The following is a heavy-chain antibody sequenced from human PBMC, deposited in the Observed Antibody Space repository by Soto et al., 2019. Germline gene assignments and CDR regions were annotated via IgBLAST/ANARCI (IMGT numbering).Heavy chain of an antibody. CDR2: IIPIFGTA. V-gene: IGHV1-69*13. Sequence: GASVKVSCKASGGTFSSYAISWMRQAPGQGLEWMGGIIPIFGTANYAQKFQGRVTITADESTSTAYMELSSLRSEDTAVYYCARGEGCSGGSCWGVWGQGTTVTVSS. CDR1: GGTFSSYA. J-gene: IGHJ6*02. CDR3: ARGEGCSGGSCWGV. D-gene: IGHD2-15*01.